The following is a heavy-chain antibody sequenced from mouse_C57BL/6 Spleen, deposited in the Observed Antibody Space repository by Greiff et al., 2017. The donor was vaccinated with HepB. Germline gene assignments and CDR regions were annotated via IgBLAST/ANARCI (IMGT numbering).Heavy chain of an antibody. Sequence: QVQLQQPGAELVKPGASVKLSCKASGYTFTSYWMHWVKQRPGQGLEWIGMIHPNSGSTNYNEKFKSKATLTVDKSSSTAYMQLSSLTSEDAAVYYCARKATALFDYWGQGTTLTVSS. J-gene: IGHJ2*01. V-gene: IGHV1-64*01. CDR3: ARKATALFDY. CDR2: IHPNSGST. D-gene: IGHD1-2*01. CDR1: GYTFTSYW.